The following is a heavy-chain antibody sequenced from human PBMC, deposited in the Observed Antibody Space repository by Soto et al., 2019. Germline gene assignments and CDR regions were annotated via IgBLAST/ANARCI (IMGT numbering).Heavy chain of an antibody. J-gene: IGHJ4*02. CDR2: VTHSGTA. V-gene: IGHV4-30-2*01. CDR3: ARIHWAQSSLDY. CDR1: GGSIDSGAFA. Sequence: NPSETLSLTCAVSGGSIDSGAFALSWIRQPPGKGLEWIGYVTHSGTAYSIPSLNGRLTLAVDSAQTQFSLKLTSVTAADSAFYYCARIHWAQSSLDYWGRGSLVTVSS. D-gene: IGHD6-19*01.